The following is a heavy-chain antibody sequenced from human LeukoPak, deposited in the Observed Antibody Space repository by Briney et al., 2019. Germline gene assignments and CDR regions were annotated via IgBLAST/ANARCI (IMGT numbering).Heavy chain of an antibody. CDR2: ISAYNGNT. V-gene: IGHV1-18*04. D-gene: IGHD2-2*01. CDR1: GNTFSSYF. Sequence: ASVKVSCKASGNTFSSYFIHWVRQAPGQGLEWMGWISAYNGNTNYAQKLQGRVTMTTDTSTSTAYMELRSLRSDDTAVYYCARTGYCSSTSCYENYFDYWGQGTLVTVSS. CDR3: ARTGYCSSTSCYENYFDY. J-gene: IGHJ4*02.